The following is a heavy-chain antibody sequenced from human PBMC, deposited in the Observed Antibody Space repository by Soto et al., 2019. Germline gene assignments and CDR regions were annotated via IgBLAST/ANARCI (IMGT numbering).Heavy chain of an antibody. Sequence: EVQLLESGGGLVQPGGSLRLSCAASGFTFSTYAMNWVRQAPGKGLEWVSGISGSGDSTYYADSVKGRFTVSRDNSKNTLYLQMNSLRAEDTAVFYCAKERSSGWSFDYWGHVTLVTVSS. CDR3: AKERSSGWSFDY. V-gene: IGHV3-23*01. J-gene: IGHJ4*01. CDR2: ISGSGDST. CDR1: GFTFSTYA. D-gene: IGHD6-19*01.